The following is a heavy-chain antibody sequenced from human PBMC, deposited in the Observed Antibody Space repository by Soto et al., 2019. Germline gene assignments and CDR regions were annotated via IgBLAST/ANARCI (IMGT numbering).Heavy chain of an antibody. V-gene: IGHV6-1*01. CDR1: GDSVSSNSAA. Sequence: SQPLSLTCAISGDSVSSNSAAWNWIRQSPSRGLEWLGRTYYRSKWYNDYAVSVKSRITINPDTSKNQFSLQLNSVTPEDTAVYYCARAIVDTAMATDYYYYYGMDVWGQGTTVTVSS. D-gene: IGHD5-18*01. CDR2: TYYRSKWYN. J-gene: IGHJ6*02. CDR3: ARAIVDTAMATDYYYYYGMDV.